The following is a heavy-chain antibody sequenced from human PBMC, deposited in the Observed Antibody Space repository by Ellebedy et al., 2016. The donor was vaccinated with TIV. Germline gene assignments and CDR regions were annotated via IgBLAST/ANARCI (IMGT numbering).Heavy chain of an antibody. CDR3: VREGDSGSYFAS. Sequence: GESLKISCAASGFTFSDNYMSWIRQAPGKGLEWVSYISPTDTVRKYADSVKGRITISRDNAKNSLYLQMHNLRVEDTAVYFCVREGDSGSYFASWGQGALVTVSS. V-gene: IGHV3-11*01. D-gene: IGHD1-26*01. CDR1: GFTFSDNY. CDR2: ISPTDTVR. J-gene: IGHJ4*03.